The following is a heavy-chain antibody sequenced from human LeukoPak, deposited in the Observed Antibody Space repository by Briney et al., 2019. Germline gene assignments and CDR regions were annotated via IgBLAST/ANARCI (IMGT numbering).Heavy chain of an antibody. Sequence: SETLSLTCTASGGSISSYYWSWIRQPAGKGLEWIGRIYTSGSTNYNPSLKSRVTMSVDTSKNQFSLKLSSVTAADTAVYYCARDPYSSGWYDAFDIWGQGTMVTVSS. CDR2: IYTSGST. J-gene: IGHJ3*02. CDR3: ARDPYSSGWYDAFDI. CDR1: GGSISSYY. D-gene: IGHD6-19*01. V-gene: IGHV4-4*07.